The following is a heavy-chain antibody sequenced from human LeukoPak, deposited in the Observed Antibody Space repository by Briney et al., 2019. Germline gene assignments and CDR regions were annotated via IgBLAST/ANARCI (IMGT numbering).Heavy chain of an antibody. Sequence: SGTLSLTCAVSGGSISSSNWWSWVRQPPGKGLEWIGEIYHSGSTNYNPSLKSRVTISVDTSKNQFSLKLSSVTAADTAVYYCARPWAAAGMGPFNNWFDPWGQGTLVTVSS. CDR1: GGSISSSNW. D-gene: IGHD6-13*01. CDR3: ARPWAAAGMGPFNNWFDP. V-gene: IGHV4-4*02. J-gene: IGHJ5*02. CDR2: IYHSGST.